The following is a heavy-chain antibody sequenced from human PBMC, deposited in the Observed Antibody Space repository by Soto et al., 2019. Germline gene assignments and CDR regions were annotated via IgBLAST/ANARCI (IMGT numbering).Heavy chain of an antibody. CDR2: IYFSGST. D-gene: IGHD5-12*01. J-gene: IGHJ4*02. CDR3: ARSYDRRYYSDY. Sequence: SETLSLTCTVSGGSISSYYWSWIRQPPGKGLEWIGYIYFSGSTNYNPSLKSRVTISVDTSKNQFSLKLSSVTAADTAVYYCARSYDRRYYSDYWGQGTLVTVSS. V-gene: IGHV4-59*01. CDR1: GGSISSYY.